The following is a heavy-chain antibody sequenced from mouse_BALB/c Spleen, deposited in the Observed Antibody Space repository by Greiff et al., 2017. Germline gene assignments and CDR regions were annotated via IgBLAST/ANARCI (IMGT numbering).Heavy chain of an antibody. D-gene: IGHD1-1*01. J-gene: IGHJ4*01. Sequence: QVQLQQSGPGLVQPSQSLSITCTVSGFSLTSYGVHWVRQSPGKGLEWLGVIWSGGSTDYNAAFISRLSISKDNSKSQVFFKMNSLQANDTAIYYCARNLYYGSREPLAMDYWGQGTSVTVSS. V-gene: IGHV2-2*02. CDR3: ARNLYYGSREPLAMDY. CDR2: IWSGGST. CDR1: GFSLTSYG.